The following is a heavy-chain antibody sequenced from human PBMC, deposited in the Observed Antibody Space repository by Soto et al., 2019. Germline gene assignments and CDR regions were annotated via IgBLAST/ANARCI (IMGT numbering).Heavy chain of an antibody. CDR1: GDSVSSGIYY. CDR2: IYYSGST. J-gene: IGHJ4*02. CDR3: ATESSGSSPLHFDY. V-gene: IGHV4-30-4*01. D-gene: IGHD3-22*01. Sequence: SETLSLTCTVSGDSVSSGIYYWSWIRQPPGKGLEWIGYIYYSGSTYYNPSLNSRLSMSLDKSANQFSLKVSSVTAADTAMYYCATESSGSSPLHFDYWGQGTLVTVSS.